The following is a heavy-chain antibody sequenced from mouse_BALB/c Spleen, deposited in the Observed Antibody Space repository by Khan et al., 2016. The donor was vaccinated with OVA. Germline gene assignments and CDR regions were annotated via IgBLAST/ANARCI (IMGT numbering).Heavy chain of an antibody. CDR2: IWSAGST. CDR1: DFSLDNYS. V-gene: IGHV2-2*02. J-gene: IGHJ3*01. CDR3: ARRGYDYGRGALFAY. D-gene: IGHD2-4*01. Sequence: QVQLKESGPGLVAPSQSLSITCTVSDFSLDNYSIHWIRQSPGKGLEWLGVIWSAGSTDYNAAFISRLTITKDNSRSHVFFQVNSLQPNDTAIYYCARRGYDYGRGALFAYWGQGTLVTVSA.